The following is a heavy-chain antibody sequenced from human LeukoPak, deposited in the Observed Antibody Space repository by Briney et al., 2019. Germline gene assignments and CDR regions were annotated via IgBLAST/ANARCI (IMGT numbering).Heavy chain of an antibody. CDR2: IYYSGST. CDR1: GDSINRTGHY. D-gene: IGHD3-10*01. J-gene: IGHJ4*02. V-gene: IGHV4-39*07. CDR3: ARGRWFGELNLDY. Sequence: SETLSLTCTVSGDSINRTGHYWGWIRQPPGKGLEWIGSIYYSGSTYYNPSLKSRVTISVDTSKNQFSLKLSSVTAADTAVYYCARGRWFGELNLDYWGQGTLVTVSS.